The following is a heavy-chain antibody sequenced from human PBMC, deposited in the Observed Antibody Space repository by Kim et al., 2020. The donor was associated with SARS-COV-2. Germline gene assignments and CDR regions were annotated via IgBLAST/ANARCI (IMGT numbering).Heavy chain of an antibody. CDR3: AREPRKESIAAAGTPLGAY. J-gene: IGHJ4*02. CDR2: ISSSGSTI. V-gene: IGHV3-48*03. CDR1: GFTFSSYE. Sequence: GGSLRLSCAASGFTFSSYEMNWVRQAPGKGLEWVSYISSSGSTIYYADSVKGRFTISRDNAKNSLYLQMNSLRAEDTAVYYCAREPRKESIAAAGTPLGAYWGQGTMVTVSS. D-gene: IGHD6-13*01.